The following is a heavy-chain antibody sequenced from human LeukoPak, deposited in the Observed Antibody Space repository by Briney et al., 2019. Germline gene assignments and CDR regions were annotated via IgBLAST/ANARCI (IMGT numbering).Heavy chain of an antibody. V-gene: IGHV4-39*01. CDR1: GGSISSSSYY. CDR3: ARSYSNSLYYYYYYYMDV. J-gene: IGHJ6*03. Sequence: SETLSLTCTFSGGSISSSSYYWGWIRQPPGKGLEWIGSIYYSGSTYYNPSLKSRVTISVDTSKNQFSLKLGSVTAADTAVYYCARSYSNSLYYYYYYYMDVWGKGTTVTVSS. CDR2: IYYSGST. D-gene: IGHD4-11*01.